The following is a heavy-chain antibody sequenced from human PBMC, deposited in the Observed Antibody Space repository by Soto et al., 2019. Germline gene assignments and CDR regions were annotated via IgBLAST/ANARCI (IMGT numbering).Heavy chain of an antibody. Sequence: QVQLQQWGAGLLKPSETLSLTCAVYGGSFSGYYWSWILQPPGKGLEWSGEINHSGSTNYNTSLKSRVTISVDTSKNQFSLKLSSVTAADTAVYYCARCSSSVYYYYGMDVWGQVTTVTVAS. CDR1: GGSFSGYY. V-gene: IGHV4-34*01. CDR2: INHSGST. CDR3: ARCSSSVYYYYGMDV. D-gene: IGHD6-6*01. J-gene: IGHJ6*01.